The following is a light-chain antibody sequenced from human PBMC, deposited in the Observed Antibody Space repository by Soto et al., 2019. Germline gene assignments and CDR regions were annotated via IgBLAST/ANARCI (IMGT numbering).Light chain of an antibody. Sequence: EIMLTQSPVNVSLSPGERATLSCRASQSVNSFLAWYQQKPGQAPRLLIYDASKRATGIPARFSGSGSGTDFTLTISSLEPEDVAVYYCQHRTNGPLTFGGGTKV. CDR3: QHRTNGPLT. CDR2: DAS. V-gene: IGKV3-11*01. CDR1: QSVNSF. J-gene: IGKJ4*01.